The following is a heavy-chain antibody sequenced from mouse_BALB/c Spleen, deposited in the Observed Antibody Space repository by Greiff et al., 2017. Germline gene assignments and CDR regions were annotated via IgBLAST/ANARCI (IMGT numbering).Heavy chain of an antibody. V-gene: IGHV14-3*02. Sequence: EVMLVESGAELVKPGASVKLSCTASGFNIKDTYMHWVKQRPEQGLEWIGRIDPANGNTKYDPKFQGKATITADTSSNTAYLQLSSLTSEDTAVYYCARHYYGYWYFDVWGAGTTVTVSS. CDR1: GFNIKDTY. CDR2: IDPANGNT. D-gene: IGHD1-2*01. J-gene: IGHJ1*01. CDR3: ARHYYGYWYFDV.